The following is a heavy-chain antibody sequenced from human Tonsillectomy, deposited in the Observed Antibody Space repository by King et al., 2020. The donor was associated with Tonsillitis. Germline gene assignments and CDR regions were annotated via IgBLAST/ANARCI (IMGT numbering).Heavy chain of an antibody. V-gene: IGHV3-23*04. D-gene: IGHD1-14*01. CDR1: GFPFSNFG. CDR2: IGGSGGDT. J-gene: IGHJ4*02. Sequence: EVQLVESGVDLVQPGGSLRLSCAASGFPFSNFGMSWVRQAPGKGLESVASIGGSGGDTSYGDSVKGRFTISRDNSRNTLFLQMNSLRAEDTALYYCAKARAGHSYPSDYWGLGTLVAVSS. CDR3: AKARAGHSYPSDY.